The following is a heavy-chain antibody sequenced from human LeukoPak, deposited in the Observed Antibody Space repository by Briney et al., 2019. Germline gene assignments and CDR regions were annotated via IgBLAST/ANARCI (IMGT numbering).Heavy chain of an antibody. Sequence: ASVKVSCKASGYSFSSYGISWVRQAPGQGLEWLGWISVYNGDTNYAQKLQGRVTMTTDTSTSTAYMELRSLRSEDTAVYYCARDHADHGPLDYWGQGTLVTVSS. V-gene: IGHV1-18*01. D-gene: IGHD4-17*01. J-gene: IGHJ4*02. CDR1: GYSFSSYG. CDR2: ISVYNGDT. CDR3: ARDHADHGPLDY.